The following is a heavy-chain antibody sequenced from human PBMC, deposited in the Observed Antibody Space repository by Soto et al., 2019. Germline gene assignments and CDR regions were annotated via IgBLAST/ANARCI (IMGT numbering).Heavy chain of an antibody. D-gene: IGHD6-13*01. CDR2: IYYSGST. J-gene: IGHJ4*02. Sequence: SETLSLTCTVSGGSIGSSSYYWGWIRQPPGKGLEWIGSIYYSGSTYYNPSLKSRVTISVDTSKNQFSLKLSSVTAADTAVYYCARVPFSIEAAYFDYWGQGTLVTVSS. CDR1: GGSIGSSSYY. V-gene: IGHV4-39*01. CDR3: ARVPFSIEAAYFDY.